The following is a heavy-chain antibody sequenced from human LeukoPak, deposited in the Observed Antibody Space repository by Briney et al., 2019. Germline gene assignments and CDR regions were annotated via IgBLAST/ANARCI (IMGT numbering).Heavy chain of an antibody. CDR3: AKDIGLYYYDSSGYYYYYGMDV. CDR1: GFTFDDYA. V-gene: IGHV3-43D*03. D-gene: IGHD3-22*01. CDR2: ISWDGGST. Sequence: GGSLRLSCAASGFTFDDYAMHWVRQAPGKGLEWVSLISWDGGSTYYADSVKGRFTISRDNSKNSLYLQMNSLRAEDTALYYCAKDIGLYYYDSSGYYYYYGMDVWGQGTTVTVSS. J-gene: IGHJ6*02.